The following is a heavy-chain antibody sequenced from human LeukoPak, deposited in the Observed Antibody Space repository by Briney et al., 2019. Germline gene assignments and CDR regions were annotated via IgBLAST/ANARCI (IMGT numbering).Heavy chain of an antibody. CDR1: GFTFRNYW. V-gene: IGHV3-7*01. CDR2: TKPDGSAE. D-gene: IGHD2-21*02. Sequence: GGSLRLSCAASGFTFRNYWMGWVRQAPGKGMEWVANTKPDGSAEYYADSVRGRFTTSRDNANNLLYLQMNRLRAEDTAVYYCARDGDLNTIFDYWGQGTLVTVSS. CDR3: ARDGDLNTIFDY. J-gene: IGHJ4*02.